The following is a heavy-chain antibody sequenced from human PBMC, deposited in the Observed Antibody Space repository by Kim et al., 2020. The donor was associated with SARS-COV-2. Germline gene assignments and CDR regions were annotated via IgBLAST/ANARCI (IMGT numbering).Heavy chain of an antibody. Sequence: GTTTYYADSVKGRFTISRDNARNSVYLQMNSLRAEDTALYYCARDRSLKDWGQGTLVTVSS. CDR3: ARDRSLKD. V-gene: IGHV3-11*04. CDR2: GTTT. J-gene: IGHJ4*02.